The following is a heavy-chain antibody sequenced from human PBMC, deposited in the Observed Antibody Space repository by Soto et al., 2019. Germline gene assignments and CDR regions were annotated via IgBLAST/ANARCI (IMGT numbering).Heavy chain of an antibody. CDR2: ISGRGGST. CDR3: AKATTQYNWNEFDP. J-gene: IGHJ5*02. V-gene: IGHV3-23*01. D-gene: IGHD1-1*01. CDR1: GFTFSSYA. Sequence: GGSLRLSCAASGFTFSSYAMSWVRQAPGKGLEWVSAISGRGGSTYYADSVKGRFTISRDNSKNTLYLQMNSLRAEDTAVYYCAKATTQYNWNEFDPWGQGTLVTVSS.